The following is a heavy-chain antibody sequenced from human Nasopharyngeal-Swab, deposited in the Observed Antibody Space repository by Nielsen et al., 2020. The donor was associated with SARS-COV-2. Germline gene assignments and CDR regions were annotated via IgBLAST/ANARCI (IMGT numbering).Heavy chain of an antibody. J-gene: IGHJ6*03. CDR3: ARSIAARVYYYYYMDV. CDR1: GGTFSSYS. Sequence: SVQVSCKASGGTFSSYSISWVRQAPGQGLEWMGGIIPIFGTANYAQKFQGRVTITADKSTSTAYMELSSLRAEDTAVYYCARSIAARVYYYYYMDVWGKGTTVTVSS. V-gene: IGHV1-69*06. CDR2: IIPIFGTA. D-gene: IGHD6-6*01.